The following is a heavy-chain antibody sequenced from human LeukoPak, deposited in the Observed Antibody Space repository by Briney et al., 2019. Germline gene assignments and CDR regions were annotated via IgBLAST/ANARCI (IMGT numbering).Heavy chain of an antibody. Sequence: SETLSLTCTVSGASISTYYWSWIRQPPGKGLEWIGYILYSGSTTYNPSLKSRVTISVDTSKKQFSLKVSSVTAADTAVCYCARHWSGYEYYFDYWGQGTLVTVSS. CDR2: ILYSGST. CDR1: GASISTYY. V-gene: IGHV4-59*08. D-gene: IGHD5-12*01. J-gene: IGHJ4*02. CDR3: ARHWSGYEYYFDY.